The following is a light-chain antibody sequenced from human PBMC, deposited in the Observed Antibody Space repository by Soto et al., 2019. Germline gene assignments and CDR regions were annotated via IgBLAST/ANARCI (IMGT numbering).Light chain of an antibody. V-gene: IGKV3-15*01. CDR2: GAS. Sequence: EIVMTQSSATLSVSPGERATLSCRASQSVYSNLAWYQQKPGQPPRLLIYGASTRATGIPARFSGSGSGTEFTFTISSLQSEDFAAYYCQQYNNWPYTFGPGTKVDIK. J-gene: IGKJ3*01. CDR3: QQYNNWPYT. CDR1: QSVYSN.